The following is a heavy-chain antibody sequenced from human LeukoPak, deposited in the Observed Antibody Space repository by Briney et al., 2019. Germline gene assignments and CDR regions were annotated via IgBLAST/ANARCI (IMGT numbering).Heavy chain of an antibody. V-gene: IGHV3-30-3*01. CDR2: ISYDGSNK. D-gene: IGHD1-26*01. J-gene: IGHJ4*02. CDR1: GFTFSSYA. Sequence: PGGSLRLSCAASGFTFSSYALHWVRQAPGKGLEGVAVISYDGSNKYYPDAVKGRFTISRDNSKNTLYLQMNSLRAEDTAVYYCARDKSGSLDYWGQGTLVTVSS. CDR3: ARDKSGSLDY.